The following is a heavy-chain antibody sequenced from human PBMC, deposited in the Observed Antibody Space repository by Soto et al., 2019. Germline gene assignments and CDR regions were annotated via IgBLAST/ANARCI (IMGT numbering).Heavy chain of an antibody. V-gene: IGHV3-30*18. Sequence: QVQLVESGGGVVQPGRSLRLSCAASGFTFSSYGMHWVRQAPGKGLEWVAVISYDGSNKCYADSVKGRFTISRDQSKNTLYLQMNSLRSEDTAVYYCAKASVSSGWIDYWGQGTLVTVSS. CDR1: GFTFSSYG. CDR3: AKASVSSGWIDY. D-gene: IGHD6-19*01. J-gene: IGHJ4*02. CDR2: ISYDGSNK.